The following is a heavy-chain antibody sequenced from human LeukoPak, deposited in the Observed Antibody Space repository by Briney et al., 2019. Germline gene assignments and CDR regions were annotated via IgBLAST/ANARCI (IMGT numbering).Heavy chain of an antibody. V-gene: IGHV4-39*07. CDR1: GGSISSSSYY. CDR2: IYYSGST. CDR3: ARALYSYDTDDAFDI. Sequence: SETLSLTCTVSGGSISSSSYYWGWLRQPPGKGLEWIGSIYYSGSTYYNPSLKSRVTISVDTSKNQFSQKLSSVTAADTAVYYCARALYSYDTDDAFDIWGQGTMVTVSS. J-gene: IGHJ3*02. D-gene: IGHD5-18*01.